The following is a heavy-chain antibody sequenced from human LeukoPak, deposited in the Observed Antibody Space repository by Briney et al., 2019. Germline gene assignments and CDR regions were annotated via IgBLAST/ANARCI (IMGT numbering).Heavy chain of an antibody. Sequence: GESLKISCKGSGYSFTSYWIGWVRQMPGKGLEWMGIIYPGDSDTRYSPSFQGQVTISADKSISTAYLQWSSLKASDTAVYYCARAPVDYYDSSGYYSYFDYWGQGTLVTVSS. V-gene: IGHV5-51*01. CDR2: IYPGDSDT. D-gene: IGHD3-22*01. CDR1: GYSFTSYW. CDR3: ARAPVDYYDSSGYYSYFDY. J-gene: IGHJ4*02.